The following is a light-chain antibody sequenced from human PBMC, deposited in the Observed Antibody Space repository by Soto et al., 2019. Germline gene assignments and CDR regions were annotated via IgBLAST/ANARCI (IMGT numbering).Light chain of an antibody. J-gene: IGLJ2*01. CDR1: SNDVGAYKY. CDR2: EVF. V-gene: IGLV2-14*03. CDR3: CSYTNSRTVV. Sequence: QSVLTQSASVSGSPGQSITISCTGTSNDVGAYKYVSWYQQYPGKVPKLMIYEVFNRPSGVSHRFSGSKSGNTASLTISGLQAEDEADYYCCSYTNSRTVVFGGGTQLTVL.